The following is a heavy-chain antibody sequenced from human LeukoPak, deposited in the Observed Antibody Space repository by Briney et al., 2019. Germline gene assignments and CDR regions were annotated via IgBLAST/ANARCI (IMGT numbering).Heavy chain of an antibody. CDR1: GFTFSSYA. CDR2: ISGSGGST. V-gene: IGHV3-23*01. CDR3: AKERSTMVRGVG. Sequence: GGSLRLSCAASGFTFSSYAMSWVRQAPGKGREWVSAISGSGGSTYYADSGKGRFTISRENYKKTQYLQMNSLRAEDTAVYYCAKERSTMVRGVGWGQGTMVTVSS. D-gene: IGHD3-10*01. J-gene: IGHJ3*01.